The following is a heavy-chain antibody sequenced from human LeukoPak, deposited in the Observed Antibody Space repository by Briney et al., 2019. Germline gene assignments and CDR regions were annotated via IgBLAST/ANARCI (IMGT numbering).Heavy chain of an antibody. Sequence: ASVKVSYKASGYTFTGYYMHWVRQAPGQGLEWMGRINPNSGGTNYAQKFQGGVTMTRDTSISTAYMELSRLRSDDTAVYYCARDSRVAASDCWGQGTLVTVSS. CDR1: GYTFTGYY. CDR3: ARDSRVAASDC. CDR2: INPNSGGT. J-gene: IGHJ4*02. D-gene: IGHD2-15*01. V-gene: IGHV1-2*06.